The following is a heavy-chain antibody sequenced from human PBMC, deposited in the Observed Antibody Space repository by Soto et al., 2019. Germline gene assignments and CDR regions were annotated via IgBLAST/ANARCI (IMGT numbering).Heavy chain of an antibody. J-gene: IGHJ6*02. CDR2: IIPIFGTA. V-gene: IGHV1-69*13. Sequence: GASVKVSCKASGGTFSSYAISWVRQAPGQGLEWMGGIIPIFGTANYAQKFQGRVTITADESTSTAYIELSSLRSEDTAVYYCARDIVATDYYGMDVWGQGTTVTVSS. CDR3: ARDIVATDYYGMDV. CDR1: GGTFSSYA. D-gene: IGHD5-12*01.